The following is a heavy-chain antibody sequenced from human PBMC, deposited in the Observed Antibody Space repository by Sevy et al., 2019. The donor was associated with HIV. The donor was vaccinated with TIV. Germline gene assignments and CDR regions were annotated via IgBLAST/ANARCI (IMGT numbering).Heavy chain of an antibody. CDR3: SRDRSGSYHVSDNWFDP. D-gene: IGHD1-26*01. J-gene: IGHJ5*02. CDR2: IKSDGSST. CDR1: GFTFSSYW. V-gene: IGHV3-74*01. Sequence: GGSLRLSCAASGFTFSSYWMHWVRQVPGKGLVWVSRIKSDGSSTSYADSVKGRFTISRDNAKNTLYLQMNRLRAEDTAVYYCSRDRSGSYHVSDNWFDPWGQGTLVTVSS.